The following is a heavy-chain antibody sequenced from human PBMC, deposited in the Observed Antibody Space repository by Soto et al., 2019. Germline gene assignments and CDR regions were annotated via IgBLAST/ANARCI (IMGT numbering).Heavy chain of an antibody. CDR1: GVSISTSHW. CDR2: IHHSGST. V-gene: IGHV4-4*02. CDR3: ARDVGFFYDDSPAGHFDF. Sequence: PSETLSLTCTVSGVSISTSHWWSWVRQPPGQGLDWIGEIHHSGSTKFNPSLKSRVTISVDKSKSQFSLKLSSVTAADTAIYYCARDVGFFYDDSPAGHFDFWGQGTLVTVS. D-gene: IGHD3-22*01. J-gene: IGHJ4*02.